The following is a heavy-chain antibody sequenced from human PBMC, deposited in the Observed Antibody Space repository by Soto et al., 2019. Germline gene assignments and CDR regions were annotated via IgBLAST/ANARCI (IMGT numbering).Heavy chain of an antibody. D-gene: IGHD3-3*01. Sequence: GGSLRLSCAASGFTFSDYYMSWIRQAPGKGLEWVSYISSSGSTIYYADSVKGRLTISRDNAKNSLYLQMNSLRAEDTAVYYCARDPYYDFWSGYYLDYWGQGTLVTVSS. V-gene: IGHV3-11*01. CDR1: GFTFSDYY. CDR2: ISSSGSTI. CDR3: ARDPYYDFWSGYYLDY. J-gene: IGHJ4*02.